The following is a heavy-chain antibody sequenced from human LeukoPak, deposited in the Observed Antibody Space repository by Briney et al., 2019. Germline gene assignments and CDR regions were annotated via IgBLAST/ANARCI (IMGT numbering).Heavy chain of an antibody. CDR1: GYTFTGYY. CDR3: AREEYGFDR. V-gene: IGHV1-2*02. CDR2: INPKSGGT. Sequence: ASVEVSFKASGYTFTGYYMHWVRQAPGQGLEWMGWINPKSGGTNYAQKFQGRVTMARDTSIHTAYMELSRLRSDDTAVYYCAREEYGFDRWGQGTLVTVSS. D-gene: IGHD2-2*01. J-gene: IGHJ5*02.